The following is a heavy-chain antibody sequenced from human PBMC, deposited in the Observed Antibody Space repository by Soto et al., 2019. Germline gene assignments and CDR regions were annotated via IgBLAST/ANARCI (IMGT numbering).Heavy chain of an antibody. CDR2: ISVDNGNR. Sequence: QGQLVQSGAEVKKPGASVKVSYKASGYTCTDYDIGRVRQAPGQGLEWMGWISVDNGNRKYVESLQGRVTMTTDTSTSTAYMEVKSLRSDDTAVYYCARTSVSNYNWFDPWGQGTLVAVSS. D-gene: IGHD4-4*01. J-gene: IGHJ5*02. CDR3: ARTSVSNYNWFDP. CDR1: GYTCTDYD. V-gene: IGHV1-18*01.